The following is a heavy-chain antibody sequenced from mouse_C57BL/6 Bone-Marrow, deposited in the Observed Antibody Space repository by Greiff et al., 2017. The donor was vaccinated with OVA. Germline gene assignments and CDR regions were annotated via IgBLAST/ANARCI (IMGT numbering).Heavy chain of an antibody. D-gene: IGHD2-3*01. J-gene: IGHJ4*01. Sequence: QVQLKQPGAELVKPGASVKMSCKASGYTFTSYWITWVKQRPGQGLEWIGDIYPGSGSTNYNEKFKSKATLTVDTSSSTAYRQLSSLTSEDSAVYYCASHDGSYYYAMDYWGQGTSVTVSS. CDR2: IYPGSGST. CDR3: ASHDGSYYYAMDY. V-gene: IGHV1-55*01. CDR1: GYTFTSYW.